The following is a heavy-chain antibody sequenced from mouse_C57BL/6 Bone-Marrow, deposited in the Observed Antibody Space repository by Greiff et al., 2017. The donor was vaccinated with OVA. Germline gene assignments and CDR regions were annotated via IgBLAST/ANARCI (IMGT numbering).Heavy chain of an antibody. J-gene: IGHJ3*01. CDR2: IYPGSGNT. CDR3: ARSGGNYPAWFAY. CDR1: GYTFTDYY. D-gene: IGHD2-1*01. V-gene: IGHV1-76*01. Sequence: VQLQESGAELVRPGASVKLSCKASGYTFTDYYINWVKQRPGQGLEWIARIYPGSGNTYYNEKFKGKATLTAEKSSSTAYMQLSSLTSEDSAVYFCARSGGNYPAWFAYWGQGTLVTVSA.